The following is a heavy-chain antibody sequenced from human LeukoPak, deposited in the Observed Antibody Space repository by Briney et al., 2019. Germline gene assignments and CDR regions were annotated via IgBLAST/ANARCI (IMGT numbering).Heavy chain of an antibody. V-gene: IGHV3-23*01. CDR2: ISGSGGST. CDR3: AKDRRYSSGWYFEDY. Sequence: PGGSLRLSCAASGFTFSTYAMTWVRQAPGKGLEWVSAISGSGGSTYYADSVKGRFTISRDNSKNTLYLQMNSLRAEDTAVYYCAKDRRYSSGWYFEDYWGQGTLVTVSS. D-gene: IGHD6-19*01. J-gene: IGHJ4*02. CDR1: GFTFSTYA.